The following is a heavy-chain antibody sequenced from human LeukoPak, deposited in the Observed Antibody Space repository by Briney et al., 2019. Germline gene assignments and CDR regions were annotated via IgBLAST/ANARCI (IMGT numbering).Heavy chain of an antibody. V-gene: IGHV4-59*08. D-gene: IGHD3-22*01. CDR1: GGSISSYY. CDR3: ARRDYYDSIDY. J-gene: IGHJ4*02. Sequence: SEILSLTCTVSGGSISSYYWSWIRQPPGKGLEWIGYIYYSGSTNYNPSLKSRVTISVDTSKNQFSLKLSSVTAADTAVYYCARRDYYDSIDYWGQGTLVTVSS. CDR2: IYYSGST.